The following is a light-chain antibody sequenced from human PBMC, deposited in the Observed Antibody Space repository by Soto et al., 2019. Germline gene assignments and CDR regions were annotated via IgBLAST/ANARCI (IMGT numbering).Light chain of an antibody. CDR1: QSVSNNY. CDR2: GAS. V-gene: IGKV3-20*01. Sequence: EIVLTQSPGTLSLSPGERATLSCRASQSVSNNYLAWYQQKPGQAPRLLIYGASNRATGIPARFSGSGSGTDFTLTISSLEPEDFAVFYCQQYGNSPITFGQGTRLEIK. CDR3: QQYGNSPIT. J-gene: IGKJ5*01.